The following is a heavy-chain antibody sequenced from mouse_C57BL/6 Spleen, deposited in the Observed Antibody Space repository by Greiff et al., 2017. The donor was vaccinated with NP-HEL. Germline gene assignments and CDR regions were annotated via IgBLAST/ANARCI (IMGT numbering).Heavy chain of an antibody. J-gene: IGHJ2*01. CDR1: GYAFSSSW. CDR3: ARSNGNYFDY. Sequence: QVTLKESGPELVKPGASVKISCKASGYAFSSSWMNWVKQRPGKGLEWIGRIYPGDGDTNYNGKFKGKATLTADKSSSTAYMQLSSLTSEDSAVYFCARSNGNYFDYWGQGTTLTVSS. CDR2: IYPGDGDT. D-gene: IGHD2-1*01. V-gene: IGHV1-82*01.